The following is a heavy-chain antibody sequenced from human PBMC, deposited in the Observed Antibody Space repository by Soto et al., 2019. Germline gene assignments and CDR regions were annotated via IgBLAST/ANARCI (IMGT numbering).Heavy chain of an antibody. V-gene: IGHV4-30-2*01. CDR2: IYHGST. CDR3: PRPGGLAAVAVDY. Sequence: QLQLQESGSGLVKPSQTLSLTCAVSGGSISSGGYSWSWIRQPPGKGLEWIGYIYHGSTYYNPSPKIRVPTPVDSPKTQFSLKLSSVTAADTPVYYCPRPGGLAAVAVDYWGQGTLVTFSS. CDR1: GGSISSGGYS. D-gene: IGHD6-19*01. J-gene: IGHJ4*02.